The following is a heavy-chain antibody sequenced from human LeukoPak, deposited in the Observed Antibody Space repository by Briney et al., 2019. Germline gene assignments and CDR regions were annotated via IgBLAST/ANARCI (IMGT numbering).Heavy chain of an antibody. V-gene: IGHV3-21*01. CDR1: GFTFSSYS. CDR2: ISSSSSYI. CDR3: ARGPKSYGFDY. J-gene: IGHJ4*02. Sequence: GGSLRLSCAASGFTFSSYSMNWVRQAPGKGLEWVSSISSSSSYIYYADSVKGRFTISRDNAKNSLYLQMNSLRAEDTAVYYCARGPKSYGFDYWGQGTLVTVSS. D-gene: IGHD5-18*01.